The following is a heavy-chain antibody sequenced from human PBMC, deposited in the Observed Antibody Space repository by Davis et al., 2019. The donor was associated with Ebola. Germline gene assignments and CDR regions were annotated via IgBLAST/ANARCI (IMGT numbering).Heavy chain of an antibody. J-gene: IGHJ6*03. CDR2: ISSSSSYI. D-gene: IGHD1-26*01. Sequence: PGGSLRLSCAASGFTFSSYSMNWVRQAPGKGLEWVSSISSSSSYIYYADSVKGRFTISRDNAKNSLYLQMNSRRAEDKAVYYCAKESGSNYPLYYYYYMDVWGKGTTVTVSS. CDR1: GFTFSSYS. V-gene: IGHV3-21*01. CDR3: AKESGSNYPLYYYYYMDV.